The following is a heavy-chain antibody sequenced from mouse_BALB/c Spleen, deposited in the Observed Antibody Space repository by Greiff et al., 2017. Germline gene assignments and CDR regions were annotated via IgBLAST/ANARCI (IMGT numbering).Heavy chain of an antibody. CDR1: GFTFSSYA. Sequence: EVQVVESGGGLVKPGGSLKLSCAASGFTFSSYAMSWVRQTPERRLEWVATISSGGSYTYYPDSVKGRFTISRDNAKNTLYLQMSSLRSEDTAMYYCASNWYYFDYWGQGTTLTVSS. CDR3: ASNWYYFDY. J-gene: IGHJ2*01. D-gene: IGHD4-1*01. V-gene: IGHV5-9-3*01. CDR2: ISSGGSYT.